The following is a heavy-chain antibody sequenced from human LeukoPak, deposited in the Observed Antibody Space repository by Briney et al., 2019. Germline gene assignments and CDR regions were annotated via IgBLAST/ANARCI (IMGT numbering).Heavy chain of an antibody. D-gene: IGHD3-22*01. CDR2: IWYDGSNK. V-gene: IGHV3-33*06. CDR1: GFTFSSYG. Sequence: GRSLRLSCAASGFTFSSYGMHWVRQAPGKGLEWVAVIWYDGSNKYYADSVKGQFTISRDNSKNTLYLQMNSLRAEDTAVYYCAKDYYDSSGYYYFDYWGQGTLVTVSS. CDR3: AKDYYDSSGYYYFDY. J-gene: IGHJ4*02.